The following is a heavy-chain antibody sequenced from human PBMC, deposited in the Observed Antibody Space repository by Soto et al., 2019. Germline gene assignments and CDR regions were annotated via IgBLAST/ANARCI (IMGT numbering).Heavy chain of an antibody. CDR1: GGSISNYY. CDR3: ARESPTNWFDP. CDR2: IFYSGST. V-gene: IGHV4-59*01. J-gene: IGHJ5*02. Sequence: PSETLSLTCTVSGGSISNYYWNWVRQPPGKGLEWIGYIFYSGSTNYNPSLKGRVTISVDTSQNQLSLKLRSVTTADTAVYYCARESPTNWFDPWGQGSLVTVSS.